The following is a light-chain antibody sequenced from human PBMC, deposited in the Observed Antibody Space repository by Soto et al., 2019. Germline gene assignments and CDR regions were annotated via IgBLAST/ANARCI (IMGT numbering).Light chain of an antibody. CDR2: GAF. Sequence: EIVLTQSPGTLSVSPGETATLSCRARQSISSTYLAWYQKKPGQAPRLLLYGAFNRATGIPDRFSGSGSGTDFTLTISRLEPEDYAFYYCQRYGSSSFAFGPGTKVEI. CDR3: QRYGSSSFA. CDR1: QSISSTY. V-gene: IGKV3-20*01. J-gene: IGKJ3*01.